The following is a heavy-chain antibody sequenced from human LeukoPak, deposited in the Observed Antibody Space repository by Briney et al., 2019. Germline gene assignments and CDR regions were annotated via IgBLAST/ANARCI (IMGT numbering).Heavy chain of an antibody. V-gene: IGHV3-33*06. J-gene: IGHJ4*02. CDR1: GFTFSIYG. CDR2: ILYDGRNN. Sequence: PGGSLTLSCAASGFTFSIYGMHWVRQAPGKGRGWVAVILYDGRNNYYADSVKGRFTISRDNSKNTLYLQMNSLRAEDTAVYYCAKDAGRDGYNWVGYWGQGTLVTVSS. D-gene: IGHD5-24*01. CDR3: AKDAGRDGYNWVGY.